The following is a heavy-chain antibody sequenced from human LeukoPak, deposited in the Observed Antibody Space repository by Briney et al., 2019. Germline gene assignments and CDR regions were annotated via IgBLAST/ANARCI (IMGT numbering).Heavy chain of an antibody. J-gene: IGHJ4*02. V-gene: IGHV3-23*01. D-gene: IGHD2-2*01. CDR2: ITSGGGST. CDR3: TKDHPDCRGTSCLLFDS. CDR1: GFTFGSYA. Sequence: PGGSLRLSCAASGFTFGSYAMSWVRQAPGKGLEWVSMITSGGGSTYHADSVKGRFTISRDNSKNTLYLQMTSLRAEDTAVYYCTKDHPDCRGTSCLLFDSWGQGTLVTVSS.